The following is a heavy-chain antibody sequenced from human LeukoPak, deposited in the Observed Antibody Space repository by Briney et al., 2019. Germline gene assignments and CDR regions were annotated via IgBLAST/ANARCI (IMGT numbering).Heavy chain of an antibody. V-gene: IGHV4-34*01. CDR3: ARGRKAMVRGVIIDRYYYYMDV. Sequence: PSETLSLTCAVYGGSFSGYYWSWIRQPPGKGLEWIGEINHSGSTNYNPSLKSRVTISVDTSKNQFSLKLRSVTAADTAVYYCARGRKAMVRGVIIDRYYYYMDVWGKGTTVTVSS. CDR2: INHSGST. CDR1: GGSFSGYY. J-gene: IGHJ6*03. D-gene: IGHD3-10*01.